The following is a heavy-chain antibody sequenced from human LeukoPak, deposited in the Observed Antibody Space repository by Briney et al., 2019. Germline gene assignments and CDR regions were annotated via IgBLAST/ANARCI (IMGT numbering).Heavy chain of an antibody. D-gene: IGHD6-13*01. J-gene: IGHJ3*02. V-gene: IGHV3-74*01. Sequence: TGGPLRLSCAASGFTFSSYAMSWVRQAPGKGLVWVSRINSDGSNTIFADSVNGRFTTSRDNAKNTLYLQLNSLRAEDTAMYYCVRSSRQDFDIWGQGTMVTVSS. CDR3: VRSSRQDFDI. CDR1: GFTFSSYA. CDR2: INSDGSNT.